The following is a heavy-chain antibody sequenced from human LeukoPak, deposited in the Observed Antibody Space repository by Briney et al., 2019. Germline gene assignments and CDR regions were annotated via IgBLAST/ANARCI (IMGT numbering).Heavy chain of an antibody. J-gene: IGHJ3*02. CDR2: IYSGGST. D-gene: IGHD1-26*01. Sequence: GGSLRLSCAASGFTVSSTYMSWVRQAPGKGLEWVSVIYSGGSTYYADSVKGRFTISRDNSKNTLYLQMNSLRAEDTAVYYCARGPLFGGSYYEGGAFVIWGQGKMSPSLQ. CDR1: GFTVSSTY. CDR3: ARGPLFGGSYYEGGAFVI. V-gene: IGHV3-53*01.